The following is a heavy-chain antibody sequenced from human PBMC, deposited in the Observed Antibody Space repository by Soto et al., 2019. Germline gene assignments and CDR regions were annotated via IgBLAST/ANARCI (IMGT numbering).Heavy chain of an antibody. CDR2: ISGSGGST. CDR3: AKGTRAGPDIVVVVAATPGWFDP. J-gene: IGHJ5*02. V-gene: IGHV3-23*01. CDR1: GFTFSSYA. Sequence: GGSLRLSCAASGFTFSSYAMSWVRQAPGKGLEWVSAISGSGGSTYYADSVKGRFTISRDNSKNTLYLQMNSLRAEDTAVYYCAKGTRAGPDIVVVVAATPGWFDPWGQGTLVTVSS. D-gene: IGHD2-15*01.